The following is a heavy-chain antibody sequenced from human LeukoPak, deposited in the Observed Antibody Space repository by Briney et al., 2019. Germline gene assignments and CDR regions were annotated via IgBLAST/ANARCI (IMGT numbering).Heavy chain of an antibody. CDR3: ARGVAPAGRTVGFDV. J-gene: IGHJ3*01. Sequence: SQTVPLTFAFSRYIHPKAAWNGIRQPRSRGREGLGSTYYRSRWYNDYAEAVKSRLTINPDKSKNQFSLQLNSVTPEDTAVYCCARGVAPAGRTVGFDVWGEGTMVSV. CDR2: TYYRSRWYN. D-gene: IGHD2-2*01. V-gene: IGHV6-1*01. CDR1: RYIHPKAA.